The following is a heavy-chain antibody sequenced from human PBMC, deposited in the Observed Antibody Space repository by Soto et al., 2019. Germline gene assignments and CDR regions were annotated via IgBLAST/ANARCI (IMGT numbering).Heavy chain of an antibody. V-gene: IGHV3-33*01. CDR3: VSRSDGFDY. J-gene: IGHJ4*02. CDR2: IWSAGSNI. CDR1: GLAFSTYG. Sequence: QVQLVESGGGVVQPGRSLRLSCAVSGLAFSTYGMHWVRQAPGKGLEWVAVIWSAGSNINYADSVKGRFTISRDNSKKVLYLQMNNLRVEDTAVYYCVSRSDGFDYWGQGTLVTVSS.